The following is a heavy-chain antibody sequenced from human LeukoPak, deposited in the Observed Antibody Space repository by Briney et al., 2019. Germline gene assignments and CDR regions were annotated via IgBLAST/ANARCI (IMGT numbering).Heavy chain of an antibody. CDR1: GYTFTDHY. CDR3: ASDSAAMTGLGYDY. J-gene: IGHJ4*02. D-gene: IGHD3-9*01. Sequence: ASVTVSCKASGYTFTDHYVHWVRQAPGQGLEWMGWINPDSGDTSYAQKFQGRVTMTRDTSISTAYMELNRLRSDDTAEYYCASDSAAMTGLGYDYWGQGTLVTVSS. CDR2: INPDSGDT. V-gene: IGHV1-2*02.